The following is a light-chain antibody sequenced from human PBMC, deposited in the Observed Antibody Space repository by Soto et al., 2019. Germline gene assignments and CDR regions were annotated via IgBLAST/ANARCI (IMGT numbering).Light chain of an antibody. CDR1: QSITIY. Sequence: DIQMTQSPSSLSASVGDRVTITCRASQSITIYLNWYQQKPGKAPKLLIFATSSLQSGVPSRFSGSGSGADLTIALRSIHPEDLDTYYCQQSLTTPLTFGGGTTVEIK. CDR3: QQSLTTPLT. V-gene: IGKV1-39*01. J-gene: IGKJ4*01. CDR2: ATS.